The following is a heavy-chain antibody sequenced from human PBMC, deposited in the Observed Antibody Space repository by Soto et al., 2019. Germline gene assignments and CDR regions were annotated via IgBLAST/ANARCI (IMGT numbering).Heavy chain of an antibody. J-gene: IGHJ5*02. CDR2: ISPYSGNT. V-gene: IGHV1-18*04. CDR3: AKTHTSSSGSFDP. D-gene: IGHD2-2*01. CDR1: GYTFTRFG. Sequence: GAAVKVSCKTAGYTFTRFGITWLRQAPGQGLEWMGWISPYSGNTKYSQSFQGRVTITSDKSTSTVYMDLSGLRSDDTAKYYCAKTHTSSSGSFDPWGQGTLVTVSS.